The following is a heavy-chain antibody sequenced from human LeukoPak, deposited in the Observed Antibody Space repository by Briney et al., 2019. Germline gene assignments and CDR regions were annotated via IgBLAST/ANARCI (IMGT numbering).Heavy chain of an antibody. Sequence: PGRSLRLSCAASGFTFSSYAMHWVRQAPGKGLEWVAVISYDGSNKYYADSVKGRFTISRDNSKNTLYLQMNSLRAEDTAVYYCARAVDPALDFDYWGQGTLVTVSS. V-gene: IGHV3-30*04. J-gene: IGHJ4*02. CDR3: ARAVDPALDFDY. D-gene: IGHD4-23*01. CDR1: GFTFSSYA. CDR2: ISYDGSNK.